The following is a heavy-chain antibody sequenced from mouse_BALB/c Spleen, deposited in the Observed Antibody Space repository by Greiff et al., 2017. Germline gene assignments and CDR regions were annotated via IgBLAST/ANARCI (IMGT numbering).Heavy chain of an antibody. CDR2: IDPSDSYT. J-gene: IGHJ2*01. V-gene: IGHV1S127*01. CDR3: TRGGYPYYFDY. D-gene: IGHD2-2*01. CDR1: GYTFTSYW. Sequence: QVQLQQPGAELVKPGASVKMSCKASGYTFTSYWMHWVKQRPGQGLEWIGVIDPSDSYTSYNQKFKGKATLTVDTSSSTAYMQLSSLTSEDSAVYYWTRGGYPYYFDYWGQGTTLTVSS.